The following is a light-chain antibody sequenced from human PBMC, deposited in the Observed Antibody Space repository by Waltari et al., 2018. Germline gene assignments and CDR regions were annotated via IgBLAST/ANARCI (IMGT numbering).Light chain of an antibody. V-gene: IGKV1-5*03. CDR1: QSISSW. J-gene: IGKJ4*01. CDR3: QQYDIFALT. Sequence: DIQMTQSPSTLSASVGDRVTITCRASQSISSWLAWYQHKPWKAPKLLIYKASSLESGVPSMFSGSGSGTEFTLTISSLQPDDFATYYCQQYDIFALTFGGGTKVGIK. CDR2: KAS.